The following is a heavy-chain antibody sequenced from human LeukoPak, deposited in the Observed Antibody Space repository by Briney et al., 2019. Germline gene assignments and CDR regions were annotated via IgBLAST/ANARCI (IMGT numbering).Heavy chain of an antibody. CDR2: TNWNGGST. Sequence: GGSLRLSCAASGFTFDNYGMSWVRQAPGKGLDWVSGTNWNGGSTGYADSVKGRFTISRDNDKNSLYLQMNSLRVEDTASYYCARGRGSGSYNSIHYWGQGTLVTVSS. CDR3: ARGRGSGSYNSIHY. V-gene: IGHV3-20*04. J-gene: IGHJ4*02. D-gene: IGHD3-10*01. CDR1: GFTFDNYG.